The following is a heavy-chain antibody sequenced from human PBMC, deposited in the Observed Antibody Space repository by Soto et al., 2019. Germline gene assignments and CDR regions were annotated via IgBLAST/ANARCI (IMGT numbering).Heavy chain of an antibody. CDR2: MNPNSGNT. V-gene: IGHV1-8*01. CDR3: ARGGDYYDSSGYYYVDYYGMDV. Sequence: DSVKVSCKASGYTFTSYDINWVRQATGQGLEWMGWMNPNSGNTGYAQKFQGRVTMTRNTSISTAYMELSSLRSEDTAVYYCARGGDYYDSSGYYYVDYYGMDVWGQGTTVTVSS. D-gene: IGHD3-22*01. CDR1: GYTFTSYD. J-gene: IGHJ6*02.